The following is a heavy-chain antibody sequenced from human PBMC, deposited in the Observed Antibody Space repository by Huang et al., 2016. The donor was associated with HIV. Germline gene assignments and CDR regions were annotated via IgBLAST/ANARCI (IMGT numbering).Heavy chain of an antibody. CDR1: GYMFTSYY. CDR2: INPSGGTT. Sequence: QVQLLQSGAEVKKPGASVKISCKASGYMFTSYYVYWVRQAPGPGIEWLGVINPSGGTTTYAHKLQGRITMTRDTSTSTAYMELRSLRSDDTALYYCAIDYYDSTGPTSRGFCDYWGQGTLVTVSS. V-gene: IGHV1-46*01. CDR3: AIDYYDSTGPTSRGFCDY. D-gene: IGHD3-22*01. J-gene: IGHJ4*02.